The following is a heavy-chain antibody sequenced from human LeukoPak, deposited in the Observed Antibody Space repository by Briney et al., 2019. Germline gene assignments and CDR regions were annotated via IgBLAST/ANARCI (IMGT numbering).Heavy chain of an antibody. CDR2: ISAYNGNT. D-gene: IGHD2-2*01. CDR1: GGTFSSYA. Sequence: ASVKVSCKASGGTFSSYAISWMRQAPGQGLEWMGWISAYNGNTNYAQKLQGRVTMTTDTSTSTAYMELRSLRSDDTAVYYCASLYCSSTSCYPPFDPWGQGTLVTVSS. CDR3: ASLYCSSTSCYPPFDP. J-gene: IGHJ5*02. V-gene: IGHV1-18*01.